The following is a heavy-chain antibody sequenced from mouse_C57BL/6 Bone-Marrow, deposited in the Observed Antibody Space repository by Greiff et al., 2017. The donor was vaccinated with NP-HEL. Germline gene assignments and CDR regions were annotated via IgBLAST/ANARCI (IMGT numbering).Heavy chain of an antibody. CDR1: GYTFTSYW. J-gene: IGHJ2*01. CDR3: AYYSNFSVDY. Sequence: QVQLQQPGAELVKPGASVKLSCKASGYTFTSYWMQWVKQRPGQGLEWIGEIDPSDSYTNYNQKFKGKATLTVDTSSSTAYMQLSSLTSEDSAVYYCAYYSNFSVDYWGQGTTLTVSS. D-gene: IGHD2-5*01. CDR2: IDPSDSYT. V-gene: IGHV1-50*01.